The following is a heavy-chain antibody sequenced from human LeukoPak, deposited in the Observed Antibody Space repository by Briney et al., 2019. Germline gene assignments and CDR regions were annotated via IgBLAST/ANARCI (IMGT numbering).Heavy chain of an antibody. Sequence: ASVKVSCKASGYTFTGYYIHWVRQAPGPGLEWMGWINPNTGATNYAQNFQGRVTMTRDTSNSTAYMELSSLTSDDTAVYYCARDPEARGDYWGQGTLVTVSS. CDR1: GYTFTGYY. CDR3: ARDPEARGDY. J-gene: IGHJ4*02. V-gene: IGHV1-2*02. CDR2: INPNTGAT.